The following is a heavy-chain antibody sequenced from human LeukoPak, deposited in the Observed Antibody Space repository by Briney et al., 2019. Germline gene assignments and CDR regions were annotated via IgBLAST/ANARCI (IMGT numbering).Heavy chain of an antibody. CDR1: GFTVSSNY. Sequence: GGSLRLSCAASGFTVSSNYMSWVRQAPGKGLEWVSVIYSGGSTYYADSVKGRFTISRDNSKNTLYLQMNSLRAEDTAVYYCALIVVVPAARGDAFDIWGQGTMVTVSS. D-gene: IGHD2-2*01. CDR2: IYSGGST. V-gene: IGHV3-66*02. J-gene: IGHJ3*02. CDR3: ALIVVVPAARGDAFDI.